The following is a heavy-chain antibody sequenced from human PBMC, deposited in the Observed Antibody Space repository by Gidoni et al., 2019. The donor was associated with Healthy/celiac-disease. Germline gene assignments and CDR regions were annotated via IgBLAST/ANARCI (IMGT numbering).Heavy chain of an antibody. V-gene: IGHV3-21*01. CDR1: GVTFISYS. J-gene: IGHJ4*02. Sequence: EVQLVESGGGLVKTGGSLRLCGAASGVTFISYSMNWVRQAPGKGMAWVSALSSSSIFIYYADSVKGRFTISRDNAKSSLYLQMNSLRAEDTAVYYCARDPLLHDYFLWGQGTLVTVSS. CDR3: ARDPLLHDYFL. D-gene: IGHD5-12*01. CDR2: LSSSSIFI.